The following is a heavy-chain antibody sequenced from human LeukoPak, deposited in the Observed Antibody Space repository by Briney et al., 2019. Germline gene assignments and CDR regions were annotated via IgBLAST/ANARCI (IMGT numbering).Heavy chain of an antibody. D-gene: IGHD5-12*01. CDR3: ARQTFSGYDPIDY. Sequence: SETLSLTCTVSGGSVSSGSYYWSWIRQPPGKGLEWIGYIYYSGSTNYNPSLKSRVTISVDTSKNQFSLKLSSVTAADTAVYYCARQTFSGYDPIDYWGQGTLVTVSS. CDR2: IYYSGST. V-gene: IGHV4-61*01. CDR1: GGSVSSGSYY. J-gene: IGHJ4*02.